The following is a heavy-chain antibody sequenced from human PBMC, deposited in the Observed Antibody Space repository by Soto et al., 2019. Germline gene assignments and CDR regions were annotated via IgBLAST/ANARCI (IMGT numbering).Heavy chain of an antibody. CDR3: ARHNDFYGSRY. Sequence: HPGGSLRLSCAASGFTFSSYAMHWVRQAPGKGLEWVAVISYDGSNKYYADSVKGRFTISRDNPKNTLYLQMNSLRAEDTAVYYCARHNDFYGSRYWGQGTLVTVSS. D-gene: IGHD3-10*01. CDR2: ISYDGSNK. J-gene: IGHJ4*02. V-gene: IGHV3-30-3*01. CDR1: GFTFSSYA.